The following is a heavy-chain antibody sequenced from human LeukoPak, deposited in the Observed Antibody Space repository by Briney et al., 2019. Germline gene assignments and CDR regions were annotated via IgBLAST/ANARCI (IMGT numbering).Heavy chain of an antibody. CDR1: GFTFSSYG. D-gene: IGHD1-26*01. CDR2: ISGSAYNT. J-gene: IGHJ4*02. Sequence: PGGSLSLSCAASGFTFSSYGMSWVRPAPGKGLEWVSTISGSAYNTYYADSVKGRFTISRDNSANTLYLQMNSLRAEDTALYYCAKHSGSYFIYYVDSWGQGTLVTVSS. CDR3: AKHSGSYFIYYVDS. V-gene: IGHV3-23*01.